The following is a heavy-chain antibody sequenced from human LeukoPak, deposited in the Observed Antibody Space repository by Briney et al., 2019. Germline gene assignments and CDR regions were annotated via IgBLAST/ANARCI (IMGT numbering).Heavy chain of an antibody. CDR3: AAVVLLRRGNNGDY. J-gene: IGHJ4*02. Sequence: ASVKVSCKAPGFTFTSSAVQWVRQARGQRLEWIGWIVVGSGNTNYAQKIQERVTITRDMPTSTAYMELSSLRSEDTAVYYCAAVVLLRRGNNGDYWGQGTLVTVSS. CDR2: IVVGSGNT. D-gene: IGHD2/OR15-2a*01. CDR1: GFTFTSSA. V-gene: IGHV1-58*01.